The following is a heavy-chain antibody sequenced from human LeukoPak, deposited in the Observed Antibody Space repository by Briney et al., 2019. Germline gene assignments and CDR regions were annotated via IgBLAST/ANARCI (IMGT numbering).Heavy chain of an antibody. Sequence: SVKVSCKASGGTFSSYAISWVRQAPGQGLEWMGRIIPIFGTPKYAQKFQGRVTITTDESTSTAYMELSSLRSEDTAVYYCAARGGSGWSYFDYWGQGTLVTV. D-gene: IGHD6-19*01. CDR2: IIPIFGTP. V-gene: IGHV1-69*05. CDR3: AARGGSGWSYFDY. CDR1: GGTFSSYA. J-gene: IGHJ4*02.